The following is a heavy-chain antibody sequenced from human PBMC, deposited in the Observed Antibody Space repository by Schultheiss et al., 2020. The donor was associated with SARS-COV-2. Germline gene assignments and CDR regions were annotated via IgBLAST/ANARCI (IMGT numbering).Heavy chain of an antibody. J-gene: IGHJ4*02. CDR1: GFTFSSYG. D-gene: IGHD4-23*01. CDR2: IKSKTDGGTT. Sequence: GGSLRLSCAASGFTFSSYGMHWVRQAPGKGLEWVGRIKSKTDGGTTDYAAPVKGRFTISRDDSKNTLYLQMNSLKTEDTAVYYCTTDYGGNSAFDYWGQGTLVTVSS. V-gene: IGHV3-15*01. CDR3: TTDYGGNSAFDY.